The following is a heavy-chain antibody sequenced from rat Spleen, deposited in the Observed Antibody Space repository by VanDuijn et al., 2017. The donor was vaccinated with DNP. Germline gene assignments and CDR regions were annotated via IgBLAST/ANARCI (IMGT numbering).Heavy chain of an antibody. CDR3: YRDRDSSGIRTWYFDF. CDR1: GFSLSSYS. CDR2: MWSDGDT. J-gene: IGHJ1*01. V-gene: IGHV2-32*01. Sequence: QVQLQESGRGLVQPSQTLSLTCTVSGFSLSSYSVSWVRQPPGKGLEWMGVMWSDGDTSYNSVLKSRLSISRDTSKSQFFLKRNSLKTEDTAIDFCYRDRDSSGIRTWYFDFWGPGTMVTVSS. D-gene: IGHD1-4*01.